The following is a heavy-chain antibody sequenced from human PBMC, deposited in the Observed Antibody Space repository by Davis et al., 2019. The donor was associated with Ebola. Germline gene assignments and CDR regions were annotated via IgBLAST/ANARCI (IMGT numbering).Heavy chain of an antibody. J-gene: IGHJ4*02. CDR2: IYYSGST. D-gene: IGHD4-11*01. CDR3: ARDRTTGYFDY. V-gene: IGHV4-59*01. Sequence: PSETLSLTCTVSGGSISSYYWSWIWQPPGKGLEWIGYIYYSGSTNYNPSLKSRVTISVDTSKNQFSLKLSSVTAADTAVYYCARDRTTGYFDYWGQGTLVTVSS. CDR1: GGSISSYY.